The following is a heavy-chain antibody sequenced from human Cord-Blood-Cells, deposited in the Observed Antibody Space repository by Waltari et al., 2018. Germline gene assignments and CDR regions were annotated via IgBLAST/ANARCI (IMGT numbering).Heavy chain of an antibody. CDR2: IYYSGRT. J-gene: IGHJ4*02. CDR3: AGPANWNYYFDY. V-gene: IGHV4-39*01. Sequence: QLQLQESGPGLVKPSETLSLTCTVSGGSISSSSYYWGWIRQPPGKGLEWIGSIYYSGRTYYNPSLKRRVTISVDTSKNQFSLKLSSVTAADTAVYYCAGPANWNYYFDYWGQGTLVTVSS. D-gene: IGHD1-7*01. CDR1: GGSISSSSYY.